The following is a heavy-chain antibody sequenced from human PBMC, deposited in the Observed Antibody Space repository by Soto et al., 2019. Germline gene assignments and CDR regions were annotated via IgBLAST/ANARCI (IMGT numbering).Heavy chain of an antibody. CDR1: GGTFSSYT. CDR3: ASSRLRLAVAGTPEDY. J-gene: IGHJ4*02. CDR2: IIPILGIA. Sequence: QVQLVQSGAEVKKPGSSVKVSCKASGGTFSSYTISWVRQAPGQGLEWMGRIIPILGIANYAQKFQGRVTITADKSTSTAYMELSSLRSEDTAVYYCASSRLRLAVAGTPEDYWGQGTLVTVSS. D-gene: IGHD6-19*01. V-gene: IGHV1-69*02.